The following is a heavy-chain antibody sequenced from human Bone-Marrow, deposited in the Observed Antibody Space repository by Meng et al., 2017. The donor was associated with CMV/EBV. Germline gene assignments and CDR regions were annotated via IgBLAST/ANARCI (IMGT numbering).Heavy chain of an antibody. CDR3: ARGSTSGLQFIVVITPNFDY. V-gene: IGHV3-74*01. D-gene: IGHD3-22*01. CDR1: GFTFSSYW. J-gene: IGHJ4*02. Sequence: GSLRLSCAASGFTFSSYWMHWVRQAPGKGLVWVSRINSDGSSTSYADSVKGRFTISRDNAKNTLYLQMNSLRAEDTAVYYCARGSTSGLQFIVVITPNFDYWGQGTLVTVSS. CDR2: INSDGSST.